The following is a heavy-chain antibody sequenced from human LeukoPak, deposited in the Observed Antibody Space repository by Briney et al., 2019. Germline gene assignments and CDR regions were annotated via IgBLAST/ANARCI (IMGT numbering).Heavy chain of an antibody. Sequence: PGGSLRLSCAASGFTFSSYWMHWVRQAPGKGLVWVSRINGDGSSTTYADSVKGRFTSSRDNAKNTLYLQMNSLRAEDTAVYYCTSIGARYSGYYNWGQGTRVTVP. V-gene: IGHV3-74*03. D-gene: IGHD3-3*01. CDR3: TSIGARYSGYYN. CDR2: INGDGSST. CDR1: GFTFSSYW. J-gene: IGHJ4*02.